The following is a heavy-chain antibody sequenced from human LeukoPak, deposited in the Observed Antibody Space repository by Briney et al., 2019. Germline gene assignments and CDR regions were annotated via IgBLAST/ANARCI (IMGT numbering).Heavy chain of an antibody. Sequence: SVTFSWKVSGYTLTELSMHWVRLAPGKGLEWMGGFDPEDGEIIYAQKFQGRVTMTEDASTDTAYMELSSLRSEDTAVYYCATVLSYYYDSSGYPTRWFDPWGEGPVVTVSS. J-gene: IGHJ5*02. V-gene: IGHV1-24*01. CDR3: ATVLSYYYDSSGYPTRWFDP. CDR1: GYTLTELS. D-gene: IGHD3-22*01. CDR2: FDPEDGEI.